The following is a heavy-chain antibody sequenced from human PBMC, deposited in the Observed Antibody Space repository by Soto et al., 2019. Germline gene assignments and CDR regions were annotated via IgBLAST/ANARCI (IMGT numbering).Heavy chain of an antibody. CDR3: ARDLGGWTDY. CDR1: GYTFTSYA. V-gene: IGHV1-3*01. J-gene: IGHJ4*02. D-gene: IGHD6-19*01. CDR2: INAGNGNT. Sequence: QVQLVQSGAEVKKPGASVKVSCKASGYTFTSYAMQWVRQAPGQRLEWMGWINAGNGNTKYSQKFQGRVTITRDTSASTAYMELSSLSPEDTAVYYCARDLGGWTDYWGQGTLVTVSS.